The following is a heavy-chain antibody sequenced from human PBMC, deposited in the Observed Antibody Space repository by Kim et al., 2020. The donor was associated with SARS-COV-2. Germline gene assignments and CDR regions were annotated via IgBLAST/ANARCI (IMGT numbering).Heavy chain of an antibody. V-gene: IGHV4-39*01. CDR2: IHYTGTT. CDR1: DGSMNNNAYY. D-gene: IGHD2-21*01. J-gene: IGHJ5*02. CDR3: ARQQLVVPGKGWFGP. Sequence: SETLSLNCAVSDGSMNNNAYYWGWLRQPPGKGLEWIGSIHYTGTTYYKPSLKSRVAVFIDRSKNQFSLKLTSVTAADTAVYYCARQQLVVPGKGWFGPWGQGTLVTVSS.